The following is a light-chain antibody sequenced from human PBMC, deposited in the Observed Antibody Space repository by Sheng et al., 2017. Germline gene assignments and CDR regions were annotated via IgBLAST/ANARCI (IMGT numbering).Light chain of an antibody. V-gene: IGLV3-1*01. CDR3: QAWDSGTYV. J-gene: IGLJ1*01. CDR1: KLGNKY. Sequence: YDLSQSLSVSVFPGQTATITCSGDKLGNKYVSWYQQKSGQSPVLVISQDTKRPSGIPERFSGSNSGNTATLTISGTQVMDEADYYCQAWDSGTYVFGTGTKVTVL. CDR2: QDT.